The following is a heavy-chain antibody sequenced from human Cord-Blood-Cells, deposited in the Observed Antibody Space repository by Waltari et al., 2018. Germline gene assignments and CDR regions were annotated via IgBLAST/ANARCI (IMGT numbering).Heavy chain of an antibody. CDR3: AREKTGIFDY. D-gene: IGHD1-1*01. CDR2: IYYSGST. J-gene: IGHJ4*02. CDR1: VGSVSSSSYT. V-gene: IGHV4-39*07. Sequence: QLQLQESGPGLARPSATLSLTCTVSVGSVSSSSYTWGWIGQPPGKGLEWVGRIYYSGSTYYNPSLKSRVTISVDTSKNQFSLKLSSVTAADTAVYYCAREKTGIFDYWGQGTLVTVSS.